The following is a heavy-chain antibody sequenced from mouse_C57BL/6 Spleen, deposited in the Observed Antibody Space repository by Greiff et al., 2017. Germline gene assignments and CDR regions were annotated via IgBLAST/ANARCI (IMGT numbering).Heavy chain of an antibody. CDR1: GYTFTSYW. J-gene: IGHJ3*01. V-gene: IGHV1-55*01. CDR3: AREVYYGPWFAY. Sequence: QVQLQQPGAELVKPGASVKMSCKASGYTFTSYWITWVKQRPGQGLEWIGDIYPGSGSTNYNEKFKSKATLTVDTSSSTAYMQLSSLTSEDSAVYYCAREVYYGPWFAYWGQGTLVTVSA. D-gene: IGHD2-1*01. CDR2: IYPGSGST.